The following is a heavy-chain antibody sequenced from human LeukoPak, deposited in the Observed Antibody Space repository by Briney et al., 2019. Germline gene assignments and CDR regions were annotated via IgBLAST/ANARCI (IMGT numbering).Heavy chain of an antibody. CDR3: AKVVVVMTHFDASDI. V-gene: IGHV3-9*01. J-gene: IGHJ3*02. Sequence: GRSLRPSCAASGFTFDDYAMHWVRQAPGKGLEWVSGISWDSGSIGYADSVKGRFTISRDNAKNSLYLQMNSLRAEDTALYYCAKVVVVMTHFDASDIWGQGTMVTVSS. CDR1: GFTFDDYA. D-gene: IGHD3-22*01. CDR2: ISWDSGSI.